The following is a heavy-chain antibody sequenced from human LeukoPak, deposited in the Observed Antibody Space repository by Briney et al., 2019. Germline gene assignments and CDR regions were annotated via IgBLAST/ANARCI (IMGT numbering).Heavy chain of an antibody. CDR2: IYHSGST. CDR1: GDSISSGTYY. Sequence: SETLSLTCTVSGDSISSGTYYWSWIRQHPGKGLEWIGYIYHSGSTYYNPSLKSRVTILVDTSKNQFSLKLNSVTAADTAVYYCARVVVVTGYYFDFWGQGILVTVSS. V-gene: IGHV4-31*03. CDR3: ARVVVVTGYYFDF. D-gene: IGHD2-21*02. J-gene: IGHJ4*02.